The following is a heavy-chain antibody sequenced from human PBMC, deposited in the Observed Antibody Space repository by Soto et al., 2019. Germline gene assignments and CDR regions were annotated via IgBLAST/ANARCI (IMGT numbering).Heavy chain of an antibody. CDR2: IYYSGST. D-gene: IGHD3-3*01. J-gene: IGHJ6*02. CDR3: ASIKIFLLFIRNYCDGMYV. V-gene: IGHV4-59*01. CDR1: GGSISSYY. Sequence: SETLSLTCTVSGGSISSYYWSWIRQPPEKGLEWIGCIYYSGSTNYNPSLKSRVTISVDTSKNQFSLKLSSVTAADTAVYYCASIKIFLLFIRNYCDGMYVRGRRSTVPVS.